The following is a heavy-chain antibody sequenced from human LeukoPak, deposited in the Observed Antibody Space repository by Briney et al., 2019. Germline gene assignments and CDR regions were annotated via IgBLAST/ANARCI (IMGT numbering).Heavy chain of an antibody. V-gene: IGHV1-18*01. CDR2: ISAYNGNT. J-gene: IGHJ6*02. Sequence: GASVKVSCKASGYTFTSYGISWVRQAPGQGLEWMGSISAYNGNTNYAQKLQGRVTMTTDTSTSTAYTELRSLRSDDTAVYYCATGGTYSSSWSELYYYYGMDVWGQGTTVTVSS. CDR3: ATGGTYSSSWSELYYYYGMDV. CDR1: GYTFTSYG. D-gene: IGHD6-13*01.